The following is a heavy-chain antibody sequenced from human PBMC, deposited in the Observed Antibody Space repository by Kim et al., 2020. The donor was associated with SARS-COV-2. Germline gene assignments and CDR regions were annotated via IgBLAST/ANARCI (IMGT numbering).Heavy chain of an antibody. Sequence: SGTTNDNPSLKSRVTISADTSRNEFYLTLRSVTAADTAIYYCARKGAFDIWGQGTLVTVSS. CDR3: ARKGAFDI. CDR2: SGTT. V-gene: IGHV4-59*01. J-gene: IGHJ3*02.